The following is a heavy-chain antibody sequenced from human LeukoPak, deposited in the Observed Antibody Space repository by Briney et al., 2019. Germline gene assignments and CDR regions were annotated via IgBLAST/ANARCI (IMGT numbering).Heavy chain of an antibody. D-gene: IGHD5-12*01. CDR1: GFTFSRYT. Sequence: QSGGSLRLSCAASGFTFSRYTLHWVRQAPGKGLEWVAVASYDGNNDYYADSVKGRFTISRDNSKNTLYLQMNSLRAEDTAVYYCAKGRWLQLAYNWFDPWGQGTLVTVSS. V-gene: IGHV3-30-3*01. J-gene: IGHJ5*02. CDR2: ASYDGNND. CDR3: AKGRWLQLAYNWFDP.